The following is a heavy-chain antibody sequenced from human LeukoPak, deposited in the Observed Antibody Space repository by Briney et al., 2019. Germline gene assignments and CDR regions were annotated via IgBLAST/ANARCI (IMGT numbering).Heavy chain of an antibody. CDR1: GFTFSSYT. D-gene: IGHD4-17*01. V-gene: IGHV3-48*01. J-gene: IGHJ6*03. CDR2: IISSSTTI. CDR3: ARYRGGQDYGDYLSYYYYMDV. Sequence: GGSLRLSCAASGFTFSSYTMNWVRQAPGKGLEWVSCIISSSTTIYYADSVKGRFTISRDNAKNSLYLQMNSLRADHTAVYYCARYRGGQDYGDYLSYYYYMDVWGKGTTVTVSS.